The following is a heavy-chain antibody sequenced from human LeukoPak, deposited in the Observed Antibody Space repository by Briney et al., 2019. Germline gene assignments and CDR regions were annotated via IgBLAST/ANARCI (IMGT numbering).Heavy chain of an antibody. CDR2: IYSSGST. V-gene: IGHV4-4*09. J-gene: IGHJ5*02. CDR3: ARHPNMYYDTSGAVVSWSDP. Sequence: PSETLSLTCAVYGGSFSGYYWSWIRQPPGKGLEWIGYIYSSGSTNYNPSLKSRVTISVDTSKNQFSLKLSSVTAADTAVYYCARHPNMYYDTSGAVVSWSDPWGQGTLVTVSS. CDR1: GGSFSGYY. D-gene: IGHD3-22*01.